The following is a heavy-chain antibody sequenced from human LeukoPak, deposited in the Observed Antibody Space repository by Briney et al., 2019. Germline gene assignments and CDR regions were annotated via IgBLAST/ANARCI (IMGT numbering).Heavy chain of an antibody. D-gene: IGHD2-15*01. CDR3: AKDVGMIGYCSGGSCYAIDY. Sequence: PGGSLRLSCAASGSTFSSYGMHWVRQAPGKGLEWVAVISYGGSNKFYADSVKGRFTISRDNSKNTLYLQMNSLRAEDTAVYYCAKDVGMIGYCSGGSCYAIDYWGQGTLVTVSS. V-gene: IGHV3-30*18. J-gene: IGHJ4*02. CDR1: GSTFSSYG. CDR2: ISYGGSNK.